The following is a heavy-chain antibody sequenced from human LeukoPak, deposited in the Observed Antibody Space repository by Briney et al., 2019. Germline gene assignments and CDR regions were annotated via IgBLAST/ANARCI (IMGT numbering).Heavy chain of an antibody. CDR2: ISPYNGNA. Sequence: ASLKVSCKASGYTFSTYGINWVRQAPGQGLEWIGLISPYNGNAYYAQQLKGRVTMATDTSTSTAYMELGSLRSDDTAVYYCARGGYYGSGSFPDYWGQGTLVTVSS. V-gene: IGHV1-18*01. CDR1: GYTFSTYG. D-gene: IGHD3-10*01. CDR3: ARGGYYGSGSFPDY. J-gene: IGHJ4*02.